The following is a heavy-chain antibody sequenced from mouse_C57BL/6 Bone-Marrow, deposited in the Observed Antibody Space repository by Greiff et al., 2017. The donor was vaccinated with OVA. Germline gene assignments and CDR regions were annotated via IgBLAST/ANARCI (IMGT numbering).Heavy chain of an antibody. Sequence: EVQLQESGGGLVKPGGSLKLSCAASGFTFSSYAMSWVRQTPEKRLEWVATISDGGSYTYYPDNVKGRFTISRDNAKNNLYLQMSHLKSEDTAMYYCARETAQATSFDYWGQGTTLTVSS. V-gene: IGHV5-4*01. CDR1: GFTFSSYA. J-gene: IGHJ2*01. CDR3: ARETAQATSFDY. D-gene: IGHD3-2*02. CDR2: ISDGGSYT.